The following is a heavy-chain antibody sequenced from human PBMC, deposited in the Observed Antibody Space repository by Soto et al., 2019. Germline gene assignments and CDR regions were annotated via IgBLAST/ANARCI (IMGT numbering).Heavy chain of an antibody. V-gene: IGHV3-23*01. Sequence: AISGSGGSTYYADSVKGRFTISRDNSKNTLYLQMNSLRAEDTAVYYCAKSSELWEQLRHYYYGMDVWGQGTTVTVSS. CDR3: AKSSELWEQLRHYYYGMDV. CDR2: ISGSGGST. J-gene: IGHJ6*02. D-gene: IGHD1-26*01.